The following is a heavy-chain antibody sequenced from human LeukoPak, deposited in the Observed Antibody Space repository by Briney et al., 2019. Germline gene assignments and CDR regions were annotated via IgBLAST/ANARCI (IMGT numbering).Heavy chain of an antibody. CDR1: GFTFDDYG. J-gene: IGHJ4*02. CDR2: ISSSGSTI. CDR3: ARALYDSSGYYSHFDY. D-gene: IGHD3-22*01. Sequence: PGGSLRLSCAASGFTFDDYGMSWVRQAPGKGLEWVSYISSSGSTIYYADSVKGRFTISRDNAKNSLYLQMNSLRADDTAVYYCARALYDSSGYYSHFDYWGQGTLVTVSS. V-gene: IGHV3-48*04.